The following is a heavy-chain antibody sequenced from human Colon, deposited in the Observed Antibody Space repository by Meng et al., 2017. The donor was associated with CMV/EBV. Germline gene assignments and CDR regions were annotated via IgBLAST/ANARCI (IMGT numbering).Heavy chain of an antibody. Sequence: GGSLRLSCAVSGFPVSANYMAWFRQAPGKGLEWVSIIYIGGTTTLYADSVRGRFSISTDNSKNTLYLQMSSLRDEDTAVYYCAREGYFRGFENWGQGTLVTVS. J-gene: IGHJ1*01. V-gene: IGHV3-53*01. D-gene: IGHD1-1*01. CDR3: AREGYFRGFEN. CDR2: IYIGGTTT. CDR1: GFPVSANY.